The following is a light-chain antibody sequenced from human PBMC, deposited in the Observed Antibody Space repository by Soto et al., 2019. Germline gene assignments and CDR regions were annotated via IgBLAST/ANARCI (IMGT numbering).Light chain of an antibody. J-gene: IGLJ2*01. CDR2: EVS. V-gene: IGLV2-8*01. CDR3: SSYAGSNNVV. CDR1: SSDVGGYNY. Sequence: QSVLTQPPSASGSPGQSVTISCTGTSSDVGGYNYVSWYQQHPGKAPKLMIYEVSKRPPGIPDRFSGSKSGNTASLTVSGLQAEDEAYYYCSSYAGSNNVVFGGGTKLPVL.